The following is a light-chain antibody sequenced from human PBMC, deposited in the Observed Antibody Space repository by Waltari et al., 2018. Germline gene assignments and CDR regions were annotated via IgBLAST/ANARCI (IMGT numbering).Light chain of an antibody. V-gene: IGKV3-15*01. Sequence: EVVMTQSPATLSVSPGGRATLSCRASRSISIDLVWYQQRPGQAPRLLVYGASTRATDIPARFSGSGCGTEFTLTISSLQSEDAAVYYCQQFNDWPRTFGQGTKVEVK. CDR1: RSISID. CDR2: GAS. CDR3: QQFNDWPRT. J-gene: IGKJ1*01.